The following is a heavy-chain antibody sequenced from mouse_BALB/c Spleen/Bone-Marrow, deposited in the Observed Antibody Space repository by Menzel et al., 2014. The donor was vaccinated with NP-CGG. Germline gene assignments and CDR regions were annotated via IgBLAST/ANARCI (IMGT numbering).Heavy chain of an antibody. J-gene: IGHJ2*01. CDR2: ISPGNGDI. V-gene: IGHV1S53*02. CDR1: GYTFTDHA. D-gene: IGHD2-1*01. Sequence: QVQLKQSDAELVKPGASVKISCKASGYTFTDHAIHWVKQKPEQGLEWIGYISPGNGDIKYNEKFKGMATLTADKSSSTAYMQLSGLTSEDSAVYICRRSVGNPLDHWGQGTTLTVSS. CDR3: RRSVGNPLDH.